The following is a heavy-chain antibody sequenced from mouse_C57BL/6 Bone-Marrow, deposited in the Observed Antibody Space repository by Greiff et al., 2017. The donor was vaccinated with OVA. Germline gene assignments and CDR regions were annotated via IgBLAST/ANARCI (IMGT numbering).Heavy chain of an antibody. CDR3: ASFGNYLGAY. D-gene: IGHD2-1*01. J-gene: IGHJ3*01. CDR2: ILPGSGST. V-gene: IGHV1-9*01. Sequence: VQLVESGAELMKPGASVKLSCKATGYTFTGYWIEWVKQRPGHGLEWIGEILPGSGSTNYNEKFKGKATFTTDTSSNTAYMQRSSLTTEDSAIYYCASFGNYLGAYWGQGTLVTVSA. CDR1: GYTFTGYW.